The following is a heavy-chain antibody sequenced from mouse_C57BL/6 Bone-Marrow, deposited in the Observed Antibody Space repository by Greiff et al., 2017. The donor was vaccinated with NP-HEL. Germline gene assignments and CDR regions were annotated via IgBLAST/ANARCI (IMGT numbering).Heavy chain of an antibody. V-gene: IGHV1-53*01. Sequence: QVQLQQSGTELVKPGASVKLSCKASGYTFTSYWMHWLKQRPGQGLEWIGNINPNNGGTNDNEKFKTKATLTVDKASSTAYMQLSSLTSEDSAVYYCARDSGYAFDYWGQGTTLTVSS. CDR2: INPNNGGT. CDR1: GYTFTSYW. J-gene: IGHJ2*01. D-gene: IGHD3-2*02. CDR3: ARDSGYAFDY.